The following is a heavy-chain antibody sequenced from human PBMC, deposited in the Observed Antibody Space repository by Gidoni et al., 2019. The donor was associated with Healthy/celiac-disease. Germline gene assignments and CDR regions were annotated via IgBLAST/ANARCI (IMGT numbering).Heavy chain of an antibody. CDR3: ARDTLLGPYYYYGMDV. J-gene: IGHJ6*02. Sequence: EVQLVESGGGLVQPGGSLRLSCAASGFTFSSYWMSWVRQAPGKGLEWVANIKQDGSEKYYVDSVKGRFTISRDNAKNSLYLQMNSLRAEDTAVYYCARDTLLGPYYYYGMDVWGQGTTVTVSS. CDR1: GFTFSSYW. V-gene: IGHV3-7*01. CDR2: IKQDGSEK.